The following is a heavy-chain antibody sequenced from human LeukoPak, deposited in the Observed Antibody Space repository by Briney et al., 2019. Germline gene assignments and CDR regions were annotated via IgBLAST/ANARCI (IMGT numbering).Heavy chain of an antibody. Sequence: SETLSLTCTVSGGSINHITYYWAWIRQPPGKGLEFIGTIYYSGSTYYNPSLKSRVTISLDTSKNQFSLKLSSVTAADTAVYYCAPGIFDWLTREEYYFDYWGQGTLVTVSS. J-gene: IGHJ4*02. D-gene: IGHD3-9*01. CDR2: IYYSGST. V-gene: IGHV4-39*01. CDR3: APGIFDWLTREEYYFDY. CDR1: GGSINHITYY.